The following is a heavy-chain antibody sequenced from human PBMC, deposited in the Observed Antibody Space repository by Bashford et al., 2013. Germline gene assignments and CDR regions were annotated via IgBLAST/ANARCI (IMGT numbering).Heavy chain of an antibody. Sequence: GSLRLSCAASGFTFSSYWISWVRQMPGKGLEWMGRIDPSDSYTNYSPSFQGHVTISADKSISTAYLQWSSLKASDTAMYYCARRIYGDAPWGQGTMVTVSS. J-gene: IGHJ3*01. CDR3: ARRIYGDAP. V-gene: IGHV5-10-1*01. CDR2: IDPSDSYT. CDR1: GFTFSSYW. D-gene: IGHD4-17*01.